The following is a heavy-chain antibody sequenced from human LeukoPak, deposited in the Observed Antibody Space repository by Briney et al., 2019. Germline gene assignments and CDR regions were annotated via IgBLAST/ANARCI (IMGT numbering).Heavy chain of an antibody. J-gene: IGHJ6*03. CDR3: ARVPGVYYGSGSYYNVRYYYYYMDV. Sequence: GGSLRLSCAASGFTFSSYAMHWVRQAPGQGLEWMGWINPNSGGTNYAQKFQGRVTMTRDTSISTAYMELSRLRSDDTAVYYCARVPGVYYGSGSYYNVRYYYYYMDVWGKGTTVTISS. CDR1: GFTFSSYA. D-gene: IGHD3-10*01. V-gene: IGHV1-2*02. CDR2: INPNSGGT.